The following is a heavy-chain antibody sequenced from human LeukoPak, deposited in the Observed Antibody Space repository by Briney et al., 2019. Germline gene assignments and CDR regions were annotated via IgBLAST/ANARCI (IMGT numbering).Heavy chain of an antibody. CDR1: GFTFSSYG. CDR3: ARGGAYYDC. CDR2: ISSDESER. D-gene: IGHD3-16*01. V-gene: IGHV3-30*03. J-gene: IGHJ4*02. Sequence: GGSLRLSCAASGFTFSSYGMYWVRQAPGKGLEWVAVISSDESERYYADSVKGRFTISRDDAKNSLYLQMNSLRDEDTAVYYCARGGAYYDCWGQGTLVTVSS.